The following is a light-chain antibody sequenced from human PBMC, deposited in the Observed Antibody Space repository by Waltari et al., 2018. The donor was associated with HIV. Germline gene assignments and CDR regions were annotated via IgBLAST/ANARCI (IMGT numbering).Light chain of an antibody. CDR2: GAS. V-gene: IGKV3-15*01. J-gene: IGKJ5*01. Sequence: MTQSPATLSVSPGESATLSCRASQSISTDLAWFQQKPGQAPRLLIYGASSRATGIPARFSGGGSGTDFTLTISGLQSEDFAVYYCQQYSHWPPITFGQGTRLEIK. CDR3: QQYSHWPPIT. CDR1: QSISTD.